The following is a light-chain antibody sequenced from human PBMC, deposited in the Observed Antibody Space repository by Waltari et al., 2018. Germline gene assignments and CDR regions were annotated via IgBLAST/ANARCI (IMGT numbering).Light chain of an antibody. CDR3: MQGTHWPPWT. Sequence: DVVRTQSPLSLPVTLGQPASISCKSSQSLVHSDGKTYLNWFQQRPGQSPRRLIYKVSNRDSGVPDRFSGSGSGTDFTLKISRVEAEDVGVYYCMQGTHWPPWTFGQGTKVEIK. V-gene: IGKV2-30*02. CDR2: KVS. CDR1: QSLVHSDGKTY. J-gene: IGKJ1*01.